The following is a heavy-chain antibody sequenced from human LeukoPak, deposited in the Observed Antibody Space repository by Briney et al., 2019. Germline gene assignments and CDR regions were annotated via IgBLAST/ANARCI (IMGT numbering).Heavy chain of an antibody. J-gene: IGHJ3*02. Sequence: ASVKVSCKASGYTFTGYYMHWVRQAPGQGLEWMGWINPNSGGTNYVQKFQGWVTMTRDTSISTAYMELSRLRSDDTAVYYCAREAAMVQEDAFDIWGQGTMVTVSS. V-gene: IGHV1-2*04. CDR2: INPNSGGT. D-gene: IGHD5-18*01. CDR1: GYTFTGYY. CDR3: AREAAMVQEDAFDI.